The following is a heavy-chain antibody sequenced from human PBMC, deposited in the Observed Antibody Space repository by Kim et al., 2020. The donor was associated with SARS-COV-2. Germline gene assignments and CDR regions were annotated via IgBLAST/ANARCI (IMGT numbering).Heavy chain of an antibody. CDR2: IRSKAYGETT. D-gene: IGHD4-17*01. V-gene: IGHV3-49*03. CDR3: TRGGDQLYYYSGMDV. J-gene: IGHJ6*02. CDR1: GFTFGDYA. Sequence: GGSLRLSCTTSGFTFGDYAMSWFRQAPGKGLEWVGFIRSKAYGETTQYAASVNGRFTISRDDSKSIAYLQVNSLKTEDTALYYCTRGGDQLYYYSGMDVWGQGTTVTVSS.